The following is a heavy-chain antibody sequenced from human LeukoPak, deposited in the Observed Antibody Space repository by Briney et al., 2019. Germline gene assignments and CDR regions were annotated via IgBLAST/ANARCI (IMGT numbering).Heavy chain of an antibody. CDR1: GGTFSSYA. J-gene: IGHJ4*02. Sequence: ASVKVSCKASGGTFSSYAISWVRQAPGQGLEWMGRIIPILGIANYAQKFQGRVTITADKSTSTAYMELSSLRSEDTAVYYCASRPYYDFWSGYYRFDYWGQGTLVTVSS. CDR2: IIPILGIA. CDR3: ASRPYYDFWSGYYRFDY. D-gene: IGHD3-3*01. V-gene: IGHV1-69*04.